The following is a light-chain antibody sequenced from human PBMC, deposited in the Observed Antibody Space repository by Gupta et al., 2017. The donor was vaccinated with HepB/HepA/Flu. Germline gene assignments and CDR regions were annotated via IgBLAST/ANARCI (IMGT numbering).Light chain of an antibody. Sequence: DIQMTQSPSSLSASVGDRVTIPCRAGKRISSYLYWYQQKPGQAPKLLIYAASSLKSGVPSRFSGSGSGTDFTLTISRLQPEDFATYYCQHSNSTPWTFGQGTKVEIK. J-gene: IGKJ1*01. CDR3: QHSNSTPWT. CDR1: KRISSY. V-gene: IGKV1-39*01. CDR2: AAS.